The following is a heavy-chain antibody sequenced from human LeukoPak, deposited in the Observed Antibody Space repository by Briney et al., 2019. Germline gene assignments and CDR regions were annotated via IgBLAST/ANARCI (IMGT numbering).Heavy chain of an antibody. J-gene: IGHJ3*01. CDR2: INPSGGST. V-gene: IGHV1-46*01. CDR3: ARSRCKVNYGSGSTAFDF. CDR1: GYTFITCY. D-gene: IGHD3-10*01. Sequence: ASVKVSCTTSGYTFITCYMHWERQAPGQGLEWMGIINPSGGSTSYAQKFQGRVTMTRDMSTSTVYMELSSMRSEDTAVYYCARSRCKVNYGSGSTAFDFCCQVTMVTVSS.